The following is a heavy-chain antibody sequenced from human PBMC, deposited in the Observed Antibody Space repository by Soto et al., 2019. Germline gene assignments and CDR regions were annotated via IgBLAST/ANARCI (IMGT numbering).Heavy chain of an antibody. D-gene: IGHD6-13*01. CDR1: GGSFSGYY. Sequence: PSETLSLTCAVYGGSFSGYYWSWIRQPPGKGLEWIGEINHSGSTNYNPSLKSRVTISVDTSKNQFSLKLSSVTAADTAVYYCARELGGRYSSSWYYYGMDVWGQGTTVTVSS. CDR3: ARELGGRYSSSWYYYGMDV. J-gene: IGHJ6*02. V-gene: IGHV4-34*01. CDR2: INHSGST.